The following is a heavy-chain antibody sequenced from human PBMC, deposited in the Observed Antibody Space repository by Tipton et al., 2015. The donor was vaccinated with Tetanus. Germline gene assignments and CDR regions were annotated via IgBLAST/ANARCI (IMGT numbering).Heavy chain of an antibody. V-gene: IGHV4-61*08. CDR2: LYDNGRT. CDR3: ARDPWLDY. J-gene: IGHJ4*02. CDR1: GGSISSDGAY. Sequence: TLSLTCTVSGGSISSDGAYWSWIRQHPGEGLEWIGYLYDNGRTKYNPSLNSRVTISVDTPKKQLSLKLTSVTAADTAVYYCARDPWLDYWGQGTLVTVSS.